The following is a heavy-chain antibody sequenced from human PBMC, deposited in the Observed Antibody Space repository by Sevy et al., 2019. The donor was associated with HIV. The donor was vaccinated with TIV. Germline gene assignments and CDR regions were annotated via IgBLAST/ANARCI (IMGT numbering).Heavy chain of an antibody. CDR2: ISWNSGSI. CDR1: GFTFDDYA. CDR3: AKDGRIAVGYFQH. D-gene: IGHD6-19*01. V-gene: IGHV3-9*01. J-gene: IGHJ1*01. Sequence: GGSLRLSCAASGFTFDDYAMHWVRLAPGKGLEWVSGISWNSGSIGYADSVKGRFTISRDNAKNSLYLQMNSLRAEDTALYYCAKDGRIAVGYFQHWGQGTLVTVSS.